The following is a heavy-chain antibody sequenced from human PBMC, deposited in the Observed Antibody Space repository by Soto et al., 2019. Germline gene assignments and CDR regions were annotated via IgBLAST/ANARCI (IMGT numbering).Heavy chain of an antibody. CDR1: GYSFTTYG. D-gene: IGHD6-13*01. V-gene: IGHV1-18*01. Sequence: QLVQSPAEVKKCGASVKVSCQTSGYSFTTYGTSWVRQAPGQGLEWIGWISAYNGHTIYAHDFQDRVTLTTDTSTSTAYMELRSLRYDDTAIYYCARGRGSSSWYEISHYFDTWGQGTLVTVSS. CDR3: ARGRGSSSWYEISHYFDT. J-gene: IGHJ4*02. CDR2: ISAYNGHT.